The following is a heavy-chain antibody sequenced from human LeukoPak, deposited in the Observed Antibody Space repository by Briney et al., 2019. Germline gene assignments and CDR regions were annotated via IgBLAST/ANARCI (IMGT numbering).Heavy chain of an antibody. CDR1: GVTFSSYS. CDR2: ISSSSSYV. V-gene: IGHV3-21*01. CDR3: ARRLGQGSYGRDV. J-gene: IGHJ6*04. D-gene: IGHD3-22*01. Sequence: GGSLRLSCAASGVTFSSYSMNWVRQAPEKGLEWVSSISSSSSYVYYADSVKGRFTISRDNAKNSLYLQMNRLRAEDTAVYYCARRLGQGSYGRDVWGKGTTVTVSS.